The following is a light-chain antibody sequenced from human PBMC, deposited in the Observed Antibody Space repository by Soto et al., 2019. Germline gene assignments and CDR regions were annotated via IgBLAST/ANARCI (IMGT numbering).Light chain of an antibody. V-gene: IGKV1-12*01. CDR2: FGS. Sequence: DIQMTQSPSSVSASVGDRVTLTWRASQDIGNLIAWYQQKPGKAPKLLIYFGSNLQTGVPSRFSGSGSGTDFTLTISSLQPEDLATYYCQQADSFPLTFGRGTRVEIK. CDR3: QQADSFPLT. CDR1: QDIGNL. J-gene: IGKJ4*01.